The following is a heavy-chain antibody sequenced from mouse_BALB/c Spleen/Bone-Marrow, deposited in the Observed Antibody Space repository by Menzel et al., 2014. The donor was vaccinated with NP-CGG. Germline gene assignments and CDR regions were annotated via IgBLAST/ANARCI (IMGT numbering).Heavy chain of an antibody. CDR3: ARDYDYAWFAY. Sequence: EVQVVESGPGLVKPSQSLSLTCSVTGYSITSNFYWNWIRQFPGNKLEWMGYISYDGSNNYNPSLKNRISITRDTSKNQLFLKLHSVTTEDTATYYCARDYDYAWFAYWGHGTLVTVSA. V-gene: IGHV3-6*02. CDR1: GYSITSNFY. D-gene: IGHD2-4*01. J-gene: IGHJ3*01. CDR2: ISYDGSN.